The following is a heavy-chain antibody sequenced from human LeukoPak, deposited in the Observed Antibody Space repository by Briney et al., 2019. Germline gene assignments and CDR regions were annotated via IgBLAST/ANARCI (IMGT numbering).Heavy chain of an antibody. CDR1: EFTFNNYA. CDR3: ALHGGSI. D-gene: IGHD6-25*01. CDR2: ISGSGVST. V-gene: IGHV3-23*01. J-gene: IGHJ3*02. Sequence: GGSLRLSCEASEFTFNNYAMSWVRQAPGKGLEWVSTISGSGVSTYYADSVKGRFTISRDNSKNTLYLQMNSLRAEDTAVYYCALHGGSIWGQGTMVTVSS.